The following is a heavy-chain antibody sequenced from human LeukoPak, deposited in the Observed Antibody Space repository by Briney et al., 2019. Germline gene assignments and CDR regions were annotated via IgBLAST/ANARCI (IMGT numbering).Heavy chain of an antibody. J-gene: IGHJ6*03. D-gene: IGHD1-26*01. Sequence: GGSLRLSCAASGFTFSSYAMSWVRQAPGKGLEWVSAISGSGGSTYYADSVKGRFTISRDNSKNTLYLQMNSLRAEDTAVYYCAKGAYYSGSHFKGYYYYYYMDVWGKGTTVTVSS. CDR1: GFTFSSYA. V-gene: IGHV3-23*01. CDR3: AKGAYYSGSHFKGYYYYYYMDV. CDR2: ISGSGGST.